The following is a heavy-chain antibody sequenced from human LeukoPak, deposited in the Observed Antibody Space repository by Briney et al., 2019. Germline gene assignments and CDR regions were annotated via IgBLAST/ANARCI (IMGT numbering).Heavy chain of an antibody. V-gene: IGHV3-30*18. CDR1: GFTFSSYG. Sequence: GRSLRLSCAASGFTFSSYGMHWVRQAPGKGLEWVAVISYDGSNKYYADSVKGRFTISRDNSKNTLYLQMNSLIAEDTAVYYCAKGSSSWYGGSYFDYWGQGTLVTVSS. CDR2: ISYDGSNK. CDR3: AKGSSSWYGGSYFDY. D-gene: IGHD6-13*01. J-gene: IGHJ4*02.